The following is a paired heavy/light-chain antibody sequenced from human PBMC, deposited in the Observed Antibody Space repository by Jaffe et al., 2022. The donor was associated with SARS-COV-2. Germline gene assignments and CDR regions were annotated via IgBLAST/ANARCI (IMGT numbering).Light chain of an antibody. CDR3: QEFDDSPPWA. Sequence: EIVLTQSPGTLSLSPGDRATLSCRASQSVSTYLAWYQQKPGQAPRLLIYGASSRATGIPDRFSGSGSGTDFTLTISRLEPEDFALYYCQEFDDSPPWAFGQGTKVEIK. CDR1: QSVSTY. V-gene: IGKV3-20*01. J-gene: IGKJ1*01. CDR2: GAS.
Heavy chain of an antibody. CDR2: TYYRSRWYD. V-gene: IGHV6-1*01. D-gene: IGHD1-26*01. Sequence: QVQLQQSGPGLVKPSQTLSLTCAISGDTVSNNIASWNWLRQSPSRGLEWLGRTYYRSRWYDDYAVSVRGRMSVNADTSKNQFSLQLNSVTPEDTAVYFCARGRIGMYVALFESWGQGTLVTVSS. J-gene: IGHJ4*02. CDR3: ARGRIGMYVALFES. CDR1: GDTVSNNIAS.